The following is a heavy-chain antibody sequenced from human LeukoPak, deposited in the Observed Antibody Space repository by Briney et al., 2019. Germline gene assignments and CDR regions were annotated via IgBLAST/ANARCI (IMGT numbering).Heavy chain of an antibody. V-gene: IGHV3-21*01. CDR2: ISSGSSYI. CDR3: ARGYCSGGSCYFNYFDY. CDR1: GFTFSTYS. Sequence: GGSLRLSCAASGFTFSTYSMNWVRQAPGKGLEWVSSISSGSSYIFYADSVRGRFTISRGNAKNSLYLQMNSLRAEDTAVYYCARGYCSGGSCYFNYFDYWGQGTLVTVSS. D-gene: IGHD2-15*01. J-gene: IGHJ4*02.